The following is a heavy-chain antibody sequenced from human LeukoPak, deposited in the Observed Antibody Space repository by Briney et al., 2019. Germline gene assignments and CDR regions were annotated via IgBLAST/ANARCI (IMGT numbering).Heavy chain of an antibody. CDR3: AREKYGGSNDY. V-gene: IGHV4-59*01. Sequence: PSETLSLTCAVSGGSISGYYWSWIRQPPGKGLEWIGYIYYSGSTKYNPSLKSLVTISVDTSKHQFSLRLSSVTAADTAMYYCAREKYGGSNDYWGQETLVTVSS. CDR1: GGSISGYY. CDR2: IYYSGST. D-gene: IGHD1-26*01. J-gene: IGHJ4*02.